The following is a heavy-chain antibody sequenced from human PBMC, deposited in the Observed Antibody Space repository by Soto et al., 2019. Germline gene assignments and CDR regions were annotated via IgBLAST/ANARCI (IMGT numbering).Heavy chain of an antibody. CDR2: IYYSGST. Sequence: QLQLQESGPGLVKPSETLSLTCTVSGGSISSSSYYWGWIRQPPGKGLEWIGSIYYSGSTYYNPSLKSRVTISVDTSKNQFSLKLSSVTAADTAVYYCARHSMPFSSSSGGWFDPWGQGTLVTVSS. CDR1: GGSISSSSYY. V-gene: IGHV4-39*01. D-gene: IGHD6-6*01. CDR3: ARHSMPFSSSSGGWFDP. J-gene: IGHJ5*02.